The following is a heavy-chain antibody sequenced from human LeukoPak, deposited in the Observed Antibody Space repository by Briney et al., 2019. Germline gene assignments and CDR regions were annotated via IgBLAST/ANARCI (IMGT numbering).Heavy chain of an antibody. Sequence: GGSLRLSCAASGFTFSSYSMNWVRQAPGKGLEWVSYISGSSSTIYYADSVKGRFTISRDNAKNSLYLQMNSLRAEDTAVYYCARGGATDCSSTSCYYYFQHWGQGTLVTVSS. D-gene: IGHD2-2*01. V-gene: IGHV3-48*04. CDR2: ISGSSSTI. J-gene: IGHJ1*01. CDR3: ARGGATDCSSTSCYYYFQH. CDR1: GFTFSSYS.